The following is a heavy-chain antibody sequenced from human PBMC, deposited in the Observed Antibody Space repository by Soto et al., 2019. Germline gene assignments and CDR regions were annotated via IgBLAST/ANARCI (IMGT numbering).Heavy chain of an antibody. Sequence: GASVKVSCKSSGNSFSSHAITWVRQAPGQGLGWMVGIIPVFDTPTYARRFQDRVTITADTSTNTSYMELRSLRSEDTAVYYCARGGALSTSWYWGDGLDSWGQGTQVTVSS. V-gene: IGHV1-69*06. CDR3: ARGGALSTSWYWGDGLDS. CDR1: GNSFSSHA. J-gene: IGHJ4*02. D-gene: IGHD6-13*01. CDR2: IIPVFDTP.